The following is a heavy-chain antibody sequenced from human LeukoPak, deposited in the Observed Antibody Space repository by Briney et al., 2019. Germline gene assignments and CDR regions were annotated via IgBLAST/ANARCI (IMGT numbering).Heavy chain of an antibody. Sequence: PGGSLRLSCAASGFTFSSYDMNWVRQATGKGLEWVSAIGTAGDTYYPGSVKGRFIISRENAKNSLYLQMNSLRAGDTAVYYCASGGAGTTGTDAFDIWGQGTMVTVCS. CDR2: IGTAGDT. D-gene: IGHD1-1*01. CDR1: GFTFSSYD. CDR3: ASGGAGTTGTDAFDI. V-gene: IGHV3-13*01. J-gene: IGHJ3*02.